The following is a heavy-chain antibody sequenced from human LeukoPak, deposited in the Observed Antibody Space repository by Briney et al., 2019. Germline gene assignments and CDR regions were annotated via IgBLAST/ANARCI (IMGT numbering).Heavy chain of an antibody. CDR1: GGTFSSYA. CDR3: ARDQGIAAAGTFYYFDY. V-gene: IGHV1-69*05. CDR2: IIPIFGTA. D-gene: IGHD6-13*01. Sequence: ASVKVSCKASGGTFSSYAISWVRQAPGQGLEWMGRIIPIFGTANYAQKFQGRVTITTDESTSTAYMELSSLRSEDTAVYYCARDQGIAAAGTFYYFDYWGQGTLVTVSS. J-gene: IGHJ4*02.